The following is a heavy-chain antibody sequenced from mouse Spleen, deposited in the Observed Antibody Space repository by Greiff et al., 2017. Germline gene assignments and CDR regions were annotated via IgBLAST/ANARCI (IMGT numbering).Heavy chain of an antibody. V-gene: IGHV1S137*01. J-gene: IGHJ4*01. D-gene: IGHD1-1*02. CDR1: GYTFTDYA. CDR2: ISTYYGDA. CDR3: ARRYGYEAMDY. Sequence: QVQLQQSGAELVRPGVSVKISCKGSGYTFTDYAMHWVKQSHAKSLEWIGVISTYYGDASYNQKFKGKATMTVDKSSSTAYMELARLTSEDSAIYYCARRYGYEAMDYWGQGTSVTVSS.